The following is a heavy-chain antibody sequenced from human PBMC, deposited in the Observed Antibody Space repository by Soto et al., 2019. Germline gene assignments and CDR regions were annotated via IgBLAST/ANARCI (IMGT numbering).Heavy chain of an antibody. D-gene: IGHD3-16*01. V-gene: IGHV3-9*02. J-gene: IGHJ4*02. Sequence: GGSLRLSCAVSGFTSDDHGMHWVRQAPGRGLEWVSGIIWRTLSLGYADAVKGRFTISRDNAKRSLYLQMDSLRVEDSAMYYCVKDIEPGGAAYWGQGTLVTVSS. CDR3: VKDIEPGGAAY. CDR1: GFTSDDHG. CDR2: IIWRTLSL.